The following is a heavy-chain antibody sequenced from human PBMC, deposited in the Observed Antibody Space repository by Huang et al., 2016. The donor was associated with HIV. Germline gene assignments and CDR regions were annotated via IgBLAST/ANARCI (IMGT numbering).Heavy chain of an antibody. J-gene: IGHJ4*02. Sequence: QVQLQESGPGLVKPSETLSLTCTVSGGSISTHYWGWIRQPPGKGLEWIGSIDYSGSTNYSPPRKSRVTILLDTPKNQFSLRVNSVTAADTAMYYCARDHHDFWRGYRRMYFFDHWGQGTLVTVSS. CDR3: ARDHHDFWRGYRRMYFFDH. CDR2: IDYSGST. V-gene: IGHV4-59*11. CDR1: GGSISTHY. D-gene: IGHD3-3*01.